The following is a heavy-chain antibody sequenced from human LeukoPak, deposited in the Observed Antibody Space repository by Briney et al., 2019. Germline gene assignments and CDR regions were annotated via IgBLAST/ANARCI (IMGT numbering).Heavy chain of an antibody. CDR2: LSGSGGST. CDR3: AREVVPAASNWFDP. CDR1: GFTFSNYA. Sequence: PGGSLTLSCAASGFTFSNYAMTWVRQAPGKALEWVSALSGSGGSTFYADSVKGRFTISRDNSKNTLYLQMNSLRAEDTALYYCAREVVPAASNWFDPWGQGALVTVSS. D-gene: IGHD2-2*01. J-gene: IGHJ5*02. V-gene: IGHV3-23*01.